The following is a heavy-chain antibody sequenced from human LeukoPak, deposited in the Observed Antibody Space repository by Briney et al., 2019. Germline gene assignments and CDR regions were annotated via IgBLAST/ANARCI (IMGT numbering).Heavy chain of an antibody. CDR2: IRYDGSNK. CDR1: GFTFSSYG. CDR3: AKDPKQWLRWNGLFDY. Sequence: GGSLRLSCAASGFTFSSYGMHWVRQAPGKGLEWVAFIRYDGSNKYYADSVKGRFTISRDNSKNTLYLQMNSLRAEDTAVYYCAKDPKQWLRWNGLFDYWGQGTLVTVSS. J-gene: IGHJ4*02. D-gene: IGHD5-12*01. V-gene: IGHV3-30*02.